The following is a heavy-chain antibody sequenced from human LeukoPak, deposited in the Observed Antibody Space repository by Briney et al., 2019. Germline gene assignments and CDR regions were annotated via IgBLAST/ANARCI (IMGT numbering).Heavy chain of an antibody. CDR2: ISGYNGNT. Sequence: ASVTVSCKASGYTFSTHDITWVRQAPGQGLEWMGWISGYNGNTNYAQKFQGRVTVTTDTSTTTAYMELRSLRVDDTAVYYCARRGYSTGYDHWGRGTLVTVSS. J-gene: IGHJ5*02. V-gene: IGHV1-18*01. D-gene: IGHD5-18*01. CDR1: GYTFSTHD. CDR3: ARRGYSTGYDH.